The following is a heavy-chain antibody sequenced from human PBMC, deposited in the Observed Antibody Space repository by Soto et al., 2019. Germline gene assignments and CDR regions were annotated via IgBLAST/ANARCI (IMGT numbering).Heavy chain of an antibody. D-gene: IGHD6-19*01. CDR3: AKTDKFNPQSSGWANRFDY. V-gene: IGHV3-23*01. Sequence: EVQLLESGGGLVQPGGSLRLSCAASGFTFSSYAMTWVRQAPGKGLEWVSTISRSGDSTYYRDSVKGRFTFSRDNSKNTVYLQMNSLRAEDTAGYYCAKTDKFNPQSSGWANRFDYWGQGTLVTVSS. CDR2: ISRSGDST. J-gene: IGHJ4*02. CDR1: GFTFSSYA.